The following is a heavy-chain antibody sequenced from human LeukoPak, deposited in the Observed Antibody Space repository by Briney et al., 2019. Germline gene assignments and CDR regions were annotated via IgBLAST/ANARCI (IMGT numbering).Heavy chain of an antibody. J-gene: IGHJ5*02. CDR3: ARSTTVTYNWFDP. CDR2: IYYSGST. V-gene: IGHV4-30-4*01. D-gene: IGHD4-17*01. Sequence: SETLSLTCTVSGGSISSGDYYWIWIRQPPGKGLEWIGYIYYSGSTYYNPSLKSRVTISVDTSKNQFSLKLSSVTAADTAVYYCARSTTVTYNWFDPWGQGTLVTVSS. CDR1: GGSISSGDYY.